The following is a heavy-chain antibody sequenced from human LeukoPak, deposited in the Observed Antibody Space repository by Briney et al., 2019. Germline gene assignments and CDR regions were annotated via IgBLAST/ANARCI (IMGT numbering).Heavy chain of an antibody. V-gene: IGHV3-23*01. J-gene: IGHJ4*02. D-gene: IGHD2-8*01. CDR1: GFTFSSYA. Sequence: GGSLRLSCAASGFTFSSYAMHWVRQAPGKGLEWVAGISGSGVKTYYADSVKGRFTISRDNSKKTLYLQMNSLRVEDTAVYYCAKDHDAGYWGQGTLVTVSS. CDR3: AKDHDAGY. CDR2: ISGSGVKT.